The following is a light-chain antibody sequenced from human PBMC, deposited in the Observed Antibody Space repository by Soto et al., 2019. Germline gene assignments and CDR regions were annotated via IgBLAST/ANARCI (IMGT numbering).Light chain of an antibody. CDR3: QQRSNWPPYS. Sequence: EIVLTQSPATLSLSPGERATLSCRASQSVSSYLAWYQQKPGQAPSLLIYDASNRATGNPARFSGGGSGTVFTLTISNIEPEDFAGYYCQQRSNWPPYSFGQGTKLEIK. CDR1: QSVSSY. V-gene: IGKV3-11*01. J-gene: IGKJ2*03. CDR2: DAS.